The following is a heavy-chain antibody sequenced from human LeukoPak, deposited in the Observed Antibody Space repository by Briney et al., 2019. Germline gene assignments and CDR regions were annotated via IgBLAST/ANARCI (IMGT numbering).Heavy chain of an antibody. CDR2: IIPIFGTA. Sequence: SVKVSCKASGGTFSSYAISWVRQAPGQGLEWMGRIIPIFGTANYAQKFQGRVTITTDESTSTAYMELSSLRSEDTAVYYCARDRDYYDSSGPLPVFDYWGQGTLVAVSS. CDR3: ARDRDYYDSSGPLPVFDY. D-gene: IGHD3-22*01. V-gene: IGHV1-69*05. J-gene: IGHJ4*02. CDR1: GGTFSSYA.